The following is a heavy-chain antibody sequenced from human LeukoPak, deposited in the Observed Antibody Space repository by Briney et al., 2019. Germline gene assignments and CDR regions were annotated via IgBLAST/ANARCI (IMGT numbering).Heavy chain of an antibody. J-gene: IGHJ5*02. V-gene: IGHV4-4*07. Sequence: SETLSLTCSVSGGSINTYYWSCIRQPAGKGLEWIGRIHSSGSTHYNPSLKSRVTMSLDTSKNQFSLKLTSVTAADTAVYYCARPPGYSSGQGYNWFDPWGQGTLVTVSS. CDR2: IHSSGST. D-gene: IGHD6-19*01. CDR1: GGSINTYY. CDR3: ARPPGYSSGQGYNWFDP.